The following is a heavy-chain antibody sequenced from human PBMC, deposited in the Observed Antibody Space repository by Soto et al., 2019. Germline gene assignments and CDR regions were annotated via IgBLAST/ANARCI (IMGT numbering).Heavy chain of an antibody. CDR2: IIPIFGTA. D-gene: IGHD5-18*01. Sequence: SVKVSCKASGGTFSSYAISWVRQAPGQGLEWMGGIIPIFGTANYAQKFQGRVTITADKSTSTAYMELSSLRSEDTAVYYCARMGDTAMSHYYYYGMDVWGQGTTVTVSS. CDR1: GGTFSSYA. J-gene: IGHJ6*02. V-gene: IGHV1-69*06. CDR3: ARMGDTAMSHYYYYGMDV.